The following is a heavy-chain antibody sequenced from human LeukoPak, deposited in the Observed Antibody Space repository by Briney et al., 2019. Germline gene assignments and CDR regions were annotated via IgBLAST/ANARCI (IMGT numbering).Heavy chain of an antibody. CDR1: GFTFSSYG. CDR3: ARDIAAVEDAFDI. V-gene: IGHV3-7*01. J-gene: IGHJ3*02. D-gene: IGHD6-13*01. Sequence: GGSLRLSCAASGFTFSSYGIHWVRQAPGKALEWVANIKQDGSEKYYVDSVKGRFTISRDNAKNSLYLQMNSLRAEDTAVYYCARDIAAVEDAFDIWGQGTMVTVSS. CDR2: IKQDGSEK.